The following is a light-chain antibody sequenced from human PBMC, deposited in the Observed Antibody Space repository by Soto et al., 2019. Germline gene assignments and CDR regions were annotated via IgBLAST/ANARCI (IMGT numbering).Light chain of an antibody. CDR2: DAS. V-gene: IGKV1-12*01. J-gene: IGKJ5*01. CDR3: EQVRSFPIT. Sequence: DIQMTQSPSSVSASVGDRVTITCRASQNIDNWLAWYQQQPGKAPKLLIYDASNLRSGVPSRFRGSGSGTDLTITISSLQPEDFETYYCEQVRSFPITYGQGTRLEIK. CDR1: QNIDNW.